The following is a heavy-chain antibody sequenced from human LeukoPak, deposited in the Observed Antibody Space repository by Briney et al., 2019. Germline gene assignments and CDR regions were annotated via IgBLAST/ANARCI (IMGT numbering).Heavy chain of an antibody. CDR2: INQDGGEK. D-gene: IGHD3-10*02. V-gene: IGHV3-7*01. CDR1: GFTFTTYW. Sequence: GGSLRLSCAASGFTFTTYWMSWVRQAPGKGLEWVANINQDGGEKYYVGSVKGRFTISRDNAKNSLYLQMNSLRAEDTAVYYCAELGITMIGGVWGKGTTVTISS. CDR3: AELGITMIGGV. J-gene: IGHJ6*04.